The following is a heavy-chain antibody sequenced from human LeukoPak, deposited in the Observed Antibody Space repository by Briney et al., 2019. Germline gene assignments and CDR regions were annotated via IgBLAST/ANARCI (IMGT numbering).Heavy chain of an antibody. CDR2: IYYSGST. CDR1: GGSISSYY. D-gene: IGHD6-13*01. Sequence: SPETLSLTCTVSGGSISSYYWSWIRQPPGKGLEWIGYIYYSGSTNYNPSLKSRVTISVDTSKNQFSLKLSSVTAADTAVYYCAVAAAGTLFDPWGQGTLVTVSS. V-gene: IGHV4-59*01. J-gene: IGHJ5*02. CDR3: AVAAAGTLFDP.